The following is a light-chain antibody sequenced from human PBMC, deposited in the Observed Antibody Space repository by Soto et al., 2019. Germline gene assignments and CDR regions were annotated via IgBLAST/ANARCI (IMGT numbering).Light chain of an antibody. CDR3: QQYNNWPYT. V-gene: IGKV3-15*01. J-gene: IGKJ2*01. CDR2: GAS. Sequence: EIVMTQPPAPRSLSPGQRATLSSRAVRSVSSNLAWYRQKPGQAPRPLIYGASTRATGIPDRFSGSGSGTEFTLTIRTLQSEDFAVYYCQQYNNWPYTFGQGTKLEI. CDR1: RSVSSN.